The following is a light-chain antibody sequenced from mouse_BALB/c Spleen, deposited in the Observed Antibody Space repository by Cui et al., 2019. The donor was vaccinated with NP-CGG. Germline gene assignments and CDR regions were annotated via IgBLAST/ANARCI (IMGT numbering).Light chain of an antibody. V-gene: IGLV1*01. CDR1: TGAVTTSNY. CDR3: ALWYSNHWV. Sequence: QAVVTQESALPTSPGQTVTLTCRSSTGAVTTSNYDNWVQEKTDHLFTGLIGGTNNRVPGVPARFSGSLIGDKAALTITGAQTEDETIYFCALWYSNHWVFGGGTKLTVL. J-gene: IGLJ1*01. CDR2: GTN.